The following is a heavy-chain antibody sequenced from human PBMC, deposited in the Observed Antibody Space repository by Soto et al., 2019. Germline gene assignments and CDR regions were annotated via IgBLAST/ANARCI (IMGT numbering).Heavy chain of an antibody. CDR1: GYTFTSYG. CDR2: ISAYNGNT. D-gene: IGHD3-10*01. J-gene: IGHJ6*03. V-gene: IGHV1-18*01. CDR3: ATSTYYYGSGSPYMDV. Sequence: QVQLVQSGAEVKKPGASVKVSCKASGYTFTSYGISWVRQAPGQGLEWMGWISAYNGNTNYAQKLQGRVTMTTDTSKSTAYMELRSLRSDDTAVYYCATSTYYYGSGSPYMDVWGKGTTVTVSS.